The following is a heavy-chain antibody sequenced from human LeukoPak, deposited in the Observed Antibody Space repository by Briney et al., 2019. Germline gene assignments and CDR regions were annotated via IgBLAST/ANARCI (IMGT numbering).Heavy chain of an antibody. J-gene: IGHJ4*02. CDR2: ISSSGSTI. CDR1: GFTFSDYY. D-gene: IGHD6-13*01. Sequence: GGSLRLSCAASGFTFSDYYMGWIRQAPGKGLEWVSYISSSGSTIYYADSVKGRFTISRDNAKNSLYLQMNSLRAEDTAVHYCARGSSSWTFDYWGQGTLVTVSS. V-gene: IGHV3-11*01. CDR3: ARGSSSWTFDY.